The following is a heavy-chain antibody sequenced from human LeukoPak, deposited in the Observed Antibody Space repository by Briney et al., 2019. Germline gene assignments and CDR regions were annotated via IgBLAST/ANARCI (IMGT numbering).Heavy chain of an antibody. CDR1: GGSISNYY. V-gene: IGHV4-59*01. J-gene: IGHJ4*02. CDR3: ASSPMVRGVTTFDY. D-gene: IGHD3-10*01. CDR2: IYYSGST. Sequence: KPSETLSLTCTVSGGSISNYYWSWIRQPPGKGLEWIGYIYYSGSTNYNPSLKIRVTISFDTSKNPFSLKLSSVTAADTAVYYCASSPMVRGVTTFDYWGQGTLVTVSS.